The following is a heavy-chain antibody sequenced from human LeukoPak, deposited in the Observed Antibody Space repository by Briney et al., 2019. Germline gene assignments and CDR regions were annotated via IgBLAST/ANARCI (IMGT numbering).Heavy chain of an antibody. Sequence: PSETLSLTCTVSGGSIISSYYWSWIRQPAGKGLEYIGRIYTSGSTSYNPSLKSRVTISLDTSKNQFSLKLTSVTAADTAVYYCARGELEPSYFGYWGQGTLVTVSS. CDR1: GGSIISSYY. CDR3: ARGELEPSYFGY. J-gene: IGHJ4*02. CDR2: IYTSGST. D-gene: IGHD1-1*01. V-gene: IGHV4-4*07.